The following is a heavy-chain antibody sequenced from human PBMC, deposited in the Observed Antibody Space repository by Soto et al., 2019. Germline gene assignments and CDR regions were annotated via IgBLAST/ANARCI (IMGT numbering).Heavy chain of an antibody. CDR3: ARSGDNYNVLDY. J-gene: IGHJ4*02. CDR2: SSNSGTYT. D-gene: IGHD3-10*02. CDR1: GFTFSDYY. Sequence: LRLSCAGSGFTFSDYYMSWIRQAPGKGLEWLSYSSNSGTYTRYADSVKGRFSISRDNAKNSLYLQINSLRGEDTAIYYCARSGDNYNVLDYWGQGTLVTVSS. V-gene: IGHV3-11*06.